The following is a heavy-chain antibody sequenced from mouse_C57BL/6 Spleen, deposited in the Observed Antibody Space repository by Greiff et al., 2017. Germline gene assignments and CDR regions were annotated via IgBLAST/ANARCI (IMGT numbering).Heavy chain of an antibody. D-gene: IGHD4-1*01. CDR2: ISSGGSYT. CDR3: ARELGRGDYYAMDY. Sequence: DVMLVESGGDLVKPGGSLKLSCAASGFTFSSYGMSWVRQTPDKRLEWVATISSGGSYTYYPDSVKGRFTISRDNAKNTLYLQMSSLKSEDTAMYYCARELGRGDYYAMDYWGQGTSVTVSS. V-gene: IGHV5-6*02. CDR1: GFTFSSYG. J-gene: IGHJ4*01.